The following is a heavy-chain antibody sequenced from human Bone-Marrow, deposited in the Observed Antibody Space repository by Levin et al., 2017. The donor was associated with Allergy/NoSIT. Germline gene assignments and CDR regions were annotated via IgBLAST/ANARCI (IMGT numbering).Heavy chain of an antibody. D-gene: IGHD1-7*01. CDR1: GFTFSSHA. V-gene: IGHV3-23*01. CDR2: ISGSGVSP. J-gene: IGHJ3*01. CDR3: AKEADYNWNYVGEAFDF. Sequence: GESLKISCAASGFTFSSHAMHWVRQAPGKGLEWLSGISGSGVSPFYPDSVRRRFTISRDNSNNMLYLQLDTLSADDTAVYYCAKEADYNWNYVGEAFDFWGRGTMVIVSS.